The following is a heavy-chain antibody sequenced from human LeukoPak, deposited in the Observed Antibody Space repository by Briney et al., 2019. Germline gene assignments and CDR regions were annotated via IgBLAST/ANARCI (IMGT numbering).Heavy chain of an antibody. J-gene: IGHJ4*02. CDR2: ISSSGSTI. D-gene: IGHD5-12*01. V-gene: IGHV3-48*03. CDR3: ARDPGSGYEEHFDS. CDR1: GFTFSSYE. Sequence: GGSLRLSCAASGFTFSSYEMNWVRQAPGKGLEWVSYISSSGSTIYYADSVKGRFTISRDNAKNSLYLQMNSLRAEDTAVYYCARDPGSGYEEHFDSWGQGTLVTVSS.